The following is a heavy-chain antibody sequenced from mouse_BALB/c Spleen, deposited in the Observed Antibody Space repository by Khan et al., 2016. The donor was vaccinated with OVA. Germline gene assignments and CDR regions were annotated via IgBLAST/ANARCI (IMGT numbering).Heavy chain of an antibody. D-gene: IGHD2-3*01. CDR3: AKIYDGYHHAWFAY. Sequence: EVKLVESGGGLVKPGGSLKLSCAASGFTFSDYYMYWVRQTPEKRLEWVATISDGGSYTYYPDSVKGRFTISRDNAKNNLYLQMSSLKSEDTAMYYCAKIYDGYHHAWFAYWGQGTLVTVSA. CDR1: GFTFSDYY. J-gene: IGHJ3*01. CDR2: ISDGGSYT. V-gene: IGHV5-4*02.